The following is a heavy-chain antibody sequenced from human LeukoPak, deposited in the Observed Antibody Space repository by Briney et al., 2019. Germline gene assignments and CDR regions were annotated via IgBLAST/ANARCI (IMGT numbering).Heavy chain of an antibody. J-gene: IGHJ4*02. CDR3: ARESYYDSSGYIDY. V-gene: IGHV4-59*01. CDR1: GGSISSYY. CDR2: IYYSGST. Sequence: SETPSLTCTVSGGSISSYYWSWIRQPPGKGLEWIGYIYYSGSTNYNPSLKSRVTISVDTSKNQFSLKLSSVTAADTAVYYCARESYYDSSGYIDYWGQGTLVTVSS. D-gene: IGHD3-22*01.